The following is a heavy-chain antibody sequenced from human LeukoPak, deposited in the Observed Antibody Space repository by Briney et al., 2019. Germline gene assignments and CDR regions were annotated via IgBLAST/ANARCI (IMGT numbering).Heavy chain of an antibody. CDR2: IAFDGSNA. CDR3: SRGRYGDYSRSGYYYGMDV. D-gene: IGHD4-17*01. Sequence: GRSLRPSCVASGFTFSSYAMHWVRQAPGKGLEWVAVIAFDGSNALYADSVKGRFTISRDISKSTLYLEMNSLKAEDSAIYYCSRGRYGDYSRSGYYYGMDVWGQGTTVTVSS. V-gene: IGHV3-30-3*01. CDR1: GFTFSSYA. J-gene: IGHJ6*02.